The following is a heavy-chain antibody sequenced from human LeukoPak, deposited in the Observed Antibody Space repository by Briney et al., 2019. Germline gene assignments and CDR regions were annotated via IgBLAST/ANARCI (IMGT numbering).Heavy chain of an antibody. CDR2: ISSSGDII. CDR1: GFNFSNYA. Sequence: PGGSLRLSCAASGFNFSNYAMNWVRQAPGKGLECVSYISSSGDIIYHADSVKGRFTISRDNAKNTLYLQMNSLRAEDTAVYYCARDAVDTANAVWGQGTTVTVSS. D-gene: IGHD5-18*01. CDR3: ARDAVDTANAV. J-gene: IGHJ6*02. V-gene: IGHV3-48*03.